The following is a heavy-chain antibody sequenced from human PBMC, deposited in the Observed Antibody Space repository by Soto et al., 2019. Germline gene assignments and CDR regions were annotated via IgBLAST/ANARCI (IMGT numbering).Heavy chain of an antibody. Sequence: GGSLRLSCAASGFTFSSYSMNWVRQAPGKGLEWVSYISSSSSTIYYADSVKGRFTISRDNAKNSLYLQMNSLRAEDTAVYYCATFGASKRITMVRGHPAPVDYWGQGTLVTVSS. CDR3: ATFGASKRITMVRGHPAPVDY. CDR1: GFTFSSYS. V-gene: IGHV3-48*01. CDR2: ISSSSSTI. J-gene: IGHJ4*02. D-gene: IGHD3-10*01.